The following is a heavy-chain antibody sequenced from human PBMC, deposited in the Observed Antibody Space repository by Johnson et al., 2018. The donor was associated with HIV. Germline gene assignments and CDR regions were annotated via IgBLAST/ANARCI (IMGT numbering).Heavy chain of an antibody. CDR1: GFTFSSYG. CDR3: ARSIADRPGGAFDI. V-gene: IGHV3-30*03. D-gene: IGHD6-6*01. J-gene: IGHJ3*02. CDR2: ISYDGNNT. Sequence: QVQLVESGGGVVQPGRSLRLSCAASGFTFSSYGMHWVRQAPGKGLEWVAVISYDGNNTYYADSVKGRFTISRDNSKNTLCLQMNSLKAEDTAVYYCARSIADRPGGAFDIWGQGTMVTVSS.